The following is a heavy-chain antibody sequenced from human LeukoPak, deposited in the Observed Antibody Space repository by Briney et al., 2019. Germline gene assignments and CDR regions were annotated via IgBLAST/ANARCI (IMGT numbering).Heavy chain of an antibody. V-gene: IGHV3-74*01. Sequence: GGSLRLSCAASGFTFSNYWLHWVRQAPGKGLVWVSRFNTDGSSTSYADSVKGRFTISRDSAKNTVYLQMNSLRAEDTAVYCCVRLSTVITWGQGTLVTVSS. CDR2: FNTDGSST. CDR3: VRLSTVIT. CDR1: GFTFSNYW. J-gene: IGHJ5*02. D-gene: IGHD4-23*01.